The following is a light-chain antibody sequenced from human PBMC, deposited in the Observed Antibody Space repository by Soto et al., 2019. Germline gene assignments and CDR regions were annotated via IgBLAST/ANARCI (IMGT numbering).Light chain of an antibody. CDR1: QTVYSY. CDR3: QQRSSWPIT. CDR2: DAS. V-gene: IGKV3-11*01. Sequence: XSLSPGERATLSCRASQTVYSYLAWYQQKPGQAPRLLIHDASNRATGIPARFSGSGSGTDFTLTISSLEPEDFAVYYCQQRSSWPITFGQGTRLEIK. J-gene: IGKJ5*01.